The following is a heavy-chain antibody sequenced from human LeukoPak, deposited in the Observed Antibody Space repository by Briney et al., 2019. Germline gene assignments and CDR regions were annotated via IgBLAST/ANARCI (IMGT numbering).Heavy chain of an antibody. J-gene: IGHJ4*02. CDR3: ARGEYSGSTYYFDY. Sequence: SETLSLTCAVYGGSFSGYFWSWIRQPPGKGLEWIGEINHSGSTNYNPSLKSRVTISVDTSKNQFSLKLSSVTAADTAVYYCARGEYSGSTYYFDYWGQGTLVTVSS. CDR2: INHSGST. D-gene: IGHD1-26*01. V-gene: IGHV4-34*01. CDR1: GGSFSGYF.